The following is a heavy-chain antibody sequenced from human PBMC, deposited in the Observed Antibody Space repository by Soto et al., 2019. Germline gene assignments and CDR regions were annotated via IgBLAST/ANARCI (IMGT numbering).Heavy chain of an antibody. J-gene: IGHJ6*02. V-gene: IGHV3-7*03. CDR1: GFTFSSYW. Sequence: GGSLRLSCAASGFTFSSYWMSWVRQAPGKGLEWVANIKQDGSEKYYVDSVKGRFTISRDNAKNSLYLQMNSLRAEDTAVYYCASSVVPAATHFYYYYGMDVWGQGTTVTVSS. CDR3: ASSVVPAATHFYYYYGMDV. D-gene: IGHD2-2*01. CDR2: IKQDGSEK.